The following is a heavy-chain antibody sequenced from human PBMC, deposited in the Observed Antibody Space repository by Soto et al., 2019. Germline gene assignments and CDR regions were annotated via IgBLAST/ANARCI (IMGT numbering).Heavy chain of an antibody. CDR1: VGSLGSYY. J-gene: IGHJ6*02. V-gene: IGHV4-59*01. CDR3: ARDGDGRMTTNHYYYNGMDV. CDR2: VFYTGRA. Sequence: PGKLCLTYTVFVGSLGSYYWSWIRQPPWTGLEWIGYVFYTGRANYNASLKSRVSISLDTSNYQFSLKLSSVTAQDKSVYYSARDGDGRMTTNHYYYNGMDVWGPGTTVT. D-gene: IGHD4-4*01.